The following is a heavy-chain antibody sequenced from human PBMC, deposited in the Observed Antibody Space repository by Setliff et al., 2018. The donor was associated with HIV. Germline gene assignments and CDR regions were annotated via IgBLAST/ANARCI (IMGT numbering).Heavy chain of an antibody. V-gene: IGHV3-49*03. CDR1: GFTFGDYA. J-gene: IGHJ6*02. CDR2: IRDKTSGGTA. D-gene: IGHD5-12*01. CDR3: IRGPWRTGMDV. Sequence: GGSLRLSCTGTGFTFGDYATTWFRQAPGKGLEWVGFIRDKTSGGTAEYAASGKGRFTLSRDDSKSVAYLQMNSLKTDDTAVYYCIRGPWRTGMDVWGQGTTVTVSS.